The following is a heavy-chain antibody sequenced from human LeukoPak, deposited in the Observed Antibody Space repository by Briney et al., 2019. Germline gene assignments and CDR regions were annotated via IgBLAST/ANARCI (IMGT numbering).Heavy chain of an antibody. V-gene: IGHV4-4*07. CDR1: GGSISSYY. D-gene: IGHD1-26*01. CDR3: ARDVGAPPDAFDI. J-gene: IGHJ3*02. Sequence: SETLSLTCAVSGGSISSYYWSWIRQPAGKGLEWIGRIYISGSTNYNPSLKSRVTMSVDTSNNQFSLKLSSVTAADTAVYYCARDVGAPPDAFDIWGQGTMVTVSS. CDR2: IYISGST.